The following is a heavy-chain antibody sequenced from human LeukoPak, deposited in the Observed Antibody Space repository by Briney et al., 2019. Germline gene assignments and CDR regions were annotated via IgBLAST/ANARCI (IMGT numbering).Heavy chain of an antibody. J-gene: IGHJ6*02. D-gene: IGHD2-15*01. V-gene: IGHV3-64D*09. Sequence: GGSLRLSCSASGFPFSSYAMHWVRQAPGKGLEYVSAISDSGGSTYYADSVKGRFTISRDNSKNTLYLQMSCLRAEDTAVYFCVRGYSFGPYGMDAWGQGTTVTVSS. CDR1: GFPFSSYA. CDR3: VRGYSFGPYGMDA. CDR2: ISDSGGST.